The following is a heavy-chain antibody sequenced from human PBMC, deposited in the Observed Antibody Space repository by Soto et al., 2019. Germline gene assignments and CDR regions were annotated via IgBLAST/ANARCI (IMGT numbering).Heavy chain of an antibody. CDR3: ARDLYYYDSSGYYY. D-gene: IGHD3-22*01. CDR2: VSSSSSYT. CDR1: GFTVSDYY. V-gene: IGHV3-11*06. J-gene: IGHJ4*02. Sequence: GGSLRLSCAASGFTVSDYYMSWIRQAPGKGLEWFSYVSSSSSYTNYADSVKGRFTISRDNAKISLYLEMNSLRAEDTVVHYCARDLYYYDSSGYYYWGQGTLVTVSS.